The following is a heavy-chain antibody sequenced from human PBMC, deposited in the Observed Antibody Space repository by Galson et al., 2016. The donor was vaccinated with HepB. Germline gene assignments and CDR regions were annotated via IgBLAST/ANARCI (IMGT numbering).Heavy chain of an antibody. D-gene: IGHD3-10*01. CDR3: AGDSYGSGGYYGGVDV. CDR2: ISTFNGNT. J-gene: IGHJ6*02. CDR1: GYTFTSYG. Sequence: SVKVSCKASGYTFTSYGFSWVRQAPGRGLEWMGWISTFNGNTNYAQNFQGRVIMTTDTSTRTAYMELRSLGYYDTAVDYCAGDSYGSGGYYGGVDVWGQGTTVTVS. V-gene: IGHV1-18*01.